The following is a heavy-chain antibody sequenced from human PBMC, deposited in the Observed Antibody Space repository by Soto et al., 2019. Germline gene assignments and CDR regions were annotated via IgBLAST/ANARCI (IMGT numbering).Heavy chain of an antibody. Sequence: PSETLSLTCAVYGGSFSGYYWSWIRQPPGKGLAWIGEINHSGRTNLNPSLTSRLSTSVDTSKNHFTLTLTSVTAADTAVYYCARGPRCINTSCSNDYYHFGLDVWGQGTTVTVSS. CDR2: INHSGRT. CDR1: GGSFSGYY. D-gene: IGHD2-2*01. J-gene: IGHJ6*02. V-gene: IGHV4-34*01. CDR3: ARGPRCINTSCSNDYYHFGLDV.